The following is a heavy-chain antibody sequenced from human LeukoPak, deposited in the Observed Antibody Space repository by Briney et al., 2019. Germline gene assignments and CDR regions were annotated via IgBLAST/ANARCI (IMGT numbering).Heavy chain of an antibody. V-gene: IGHV3-66*01. CDR2: IYSGGSK. CDR1: GFTVSSNY. D-gene: IGHD1-26*01. CDR3: ARDRWELGAFDI. J-gene: IGHJ3*02. Sequence: GGSLRLSCAASGFTVSSNYMSWVRQAPGKGLEWVSVIYSGGSKYYADSVKGRFTISRDNSKNTLYLQMNSLRAEDTAVYYCARDRWELGAFDIWGQGTMVTVSS.